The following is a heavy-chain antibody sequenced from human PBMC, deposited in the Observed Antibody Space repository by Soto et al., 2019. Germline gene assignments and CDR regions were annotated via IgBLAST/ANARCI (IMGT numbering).Heavy chain of an antibody. CDR2: IIPIFGTA. Sequence: AASVKVSCKASGGTFSSYAISCVRQAPGQGLEWMGGIIPIFGTANYAQKFQGRVTITADESTSTAYMELSSLRSEDTAVYYCARSLGYPKTPFDYWGQGTLVTVSS. D-gene: IGHD2-2*03. J-gene: IGHJ4*02. CDR3: ARSLGYPKTPFDY. CDR1: GGTFSSYA. V-gene: IGHV1-69*13.